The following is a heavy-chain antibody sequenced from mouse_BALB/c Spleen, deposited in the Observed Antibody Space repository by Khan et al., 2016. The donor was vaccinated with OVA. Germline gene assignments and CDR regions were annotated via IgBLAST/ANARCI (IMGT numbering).Heavy chain of an antibody. CDR2: ISSGSNTI. CDR1: GFTFSGFG. CDR3: ARTGYYYFVY. J-gene: IGHJ2*01. D-gene: IGHD2-3*01. Sequence: EVELVESGGGLVQPGGSRKLSCAASGFTFSGFGMHWVRQAPEKGLEWVAFISSGSNTIYYADTVKGRFTISRDNPKKTLFLQMTGLRSEDTAMYFCARTGYYYFVYWGQGTTLTVSS. V-gene: IGHV5-17*02.